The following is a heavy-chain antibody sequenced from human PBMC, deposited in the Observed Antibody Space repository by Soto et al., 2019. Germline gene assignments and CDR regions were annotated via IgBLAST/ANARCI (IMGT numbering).Heavy chain of an antibody. D-gene: IGHD6-19*01. V-gene: IGHV1-69*02. Sequence: QVQLVQSGTEVKKPGSSVKVSCKASGGTFSSYTISWVRQAPGQGLEWMGRIIPILGIANYAQKFQGRVTITADKSTSTAYMELSSLRSEDTAVYYCAIRGSGWYFDLWGRGTLVTVSS. CDR2: IIPILGIA. CDR3: AIRGSGWYFDL. CDR1: GGTFSSYT. J-gene: IGHJ2*01.